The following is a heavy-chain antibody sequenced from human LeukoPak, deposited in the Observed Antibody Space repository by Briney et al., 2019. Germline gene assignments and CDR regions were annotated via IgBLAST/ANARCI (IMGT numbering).Heavy chain of an antibody. V-gene: IGHV4-59*01. CDR1: DGSISNYY. CDR3: ARVGTVTSFDR. CDR2: IYYSGST. Sequence: PSETLSLTCTVSDGSISNYYWSWIRQPPGKGLEWIGHIYYSGSTNYNPSLKSRVTVSVDTSNNQFSLKLSSVTTADTAVYYCARVGTVTSFDRWGQGTLVTVSS. J-gene: IGHJ4*02. D-gene: IGHD4-11*01.